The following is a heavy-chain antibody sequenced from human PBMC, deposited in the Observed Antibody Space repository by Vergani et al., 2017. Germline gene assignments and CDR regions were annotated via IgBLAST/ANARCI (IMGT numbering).Heavy chain of an antibody. D-gene: IGHD3-10*01. J-gene: IGHJ4*02. CDR2: ISVYNGNT. V-gene: IGHV1-18*01. Sequence: QVQLVQSGAEVRKPGASVKVSCKASRYTFTSYGFSWVRQAPGQGLEWMGWISVYNGNTNYAQKLQGRVTMTTDTSTGTAYMELRSLRSDDTAVYYCARDLSATYYPGSGSYYPRSNYFYYWGQGTLVTVSS. CDR3: ARDLSATYYPGSGSYYPRSNYFYY. CDR1: RYTFTSYG.